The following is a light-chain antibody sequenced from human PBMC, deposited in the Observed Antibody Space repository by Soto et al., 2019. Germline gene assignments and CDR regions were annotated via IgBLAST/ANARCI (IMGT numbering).Light chain of an antibody. CDR2: EVS. CDR1: SSDVGGYNY. J-gene: IGLJ2*01. CDR3: SSYTSSSTLV. V-gene: IGLV2-14*01. Sequence: QPVLTQPASVSGSPGQSITISCTGTSSDVGGYNYVSWYQQHPGKAPKLMIYEVSYRPSGVSTRFSASKSGNTASLTISGLQAEDEADYYCSSYTSSSTLVFGGGTKVTVL.